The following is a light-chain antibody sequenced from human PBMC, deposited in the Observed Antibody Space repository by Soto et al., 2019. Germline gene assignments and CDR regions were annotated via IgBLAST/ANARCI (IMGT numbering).Light chain of an antibody. CDR3: QQYNGFSS. Sequence: DIQMPQSPSTLSASVGDRVTITCRASQSISSWLAWYQQKPGKAPKLLIYDASSLESGVPSRFSGSGSGTEFTLTISSLQPDDFATYYCQQYNGFSSFGQGTKVEIK. V-gene: IGKV1-5*01. J-gene: IGKJ1*01. CDR2: DAS. CDR1: QSISSW.